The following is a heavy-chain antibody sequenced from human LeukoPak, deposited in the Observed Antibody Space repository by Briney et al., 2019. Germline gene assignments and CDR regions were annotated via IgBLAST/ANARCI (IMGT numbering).Heavy chain of an antibody. D-gene: IGHD2-21*01. CDR2: IYYSGST. J-gene: IGHJ3*02. Sequence: SETLSLTCTVSGGSISSGSYYWGWIRQPPGKGLEWIGSIYYSGSTYYNPSLKSRVTISVDTSKNQFSLKLSSVTAADTAVYYCASQPAYSVYAFDIWGQGTMVTVSS. CDR1: GGSISSGSYY. V-gene: IGHV4-39*01. CDR3: ASQPAYSVYAFDI.